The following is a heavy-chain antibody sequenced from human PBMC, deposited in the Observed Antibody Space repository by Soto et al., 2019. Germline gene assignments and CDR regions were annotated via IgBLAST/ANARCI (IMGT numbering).Heavy chain of an antibody. CDR2: VYNSGST. D-gene: IGHD6-13*01. CDR3: ARYRREAVAGYTLDN. V-gene: IGHV4-59*01. J-gene: IGHJ4*02. Sequence: SETLSLTCTVSGGSISSNYWTWIRQPPGKGLEWIGYVYNSGSTNYNPSLKSRVTISEDTSKSQFSLKVNSMTAADTAVYYCARYRREAVAGYTLDNWGQGILVTVFS. CDR1: GGSISSNY.